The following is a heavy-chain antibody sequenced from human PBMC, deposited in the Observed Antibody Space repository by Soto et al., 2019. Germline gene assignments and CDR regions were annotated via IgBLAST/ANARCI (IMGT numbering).Heavy chain of an antibody. CDR3: ARADLFLMAYEFGY. J-gene: IGHJ4*02. V-gene: IGHV3-23*01. CDR1: GFTFNNYA. CDR2: INASGDKT. D-gene: IGHD2-8*01. Sequence: EVQLLESGGGLVQRGGSLRVSCAASGFTFNNYAMTRVRQAPGKGLEWVSFINASGDKTYYADSVKGRFTISRDNSKTTLSLQMSSLRDDDTAVYFCARADLFLMAYEFGYRGQGTLVTVSS.